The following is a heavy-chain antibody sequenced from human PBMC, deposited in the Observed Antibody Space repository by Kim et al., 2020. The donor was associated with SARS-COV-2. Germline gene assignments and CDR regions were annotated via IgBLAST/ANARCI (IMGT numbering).Heavy chain of an antibody. J-gene: IGHJ5*02. CDR2: ISPNNGNT. D-gene: IGHD3-3*01. V-gene: IGHV1-18*04. CDR3: ARGGPTYYDFWSGFSWFDP. Sequence: ASVKVSCKASNYTFTDYGVAWVRQAPGQGLEWLGWISPNNGNTNYAQRFQGRMTMTADTGTSTAFLELRNLRSDDTALYYCARGGPTYYDFWSGFSWFDP. CDR1: NYTFTDYG.